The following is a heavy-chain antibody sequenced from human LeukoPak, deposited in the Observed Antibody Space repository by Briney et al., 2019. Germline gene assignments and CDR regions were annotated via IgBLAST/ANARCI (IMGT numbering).Heavy chain of an antibody. D-gene: IGHD3-9*01. CDR3: SKWGDYDVLTGYYDSDF. V-gene: IGHV3-23*01. CDR2: IVGSGGST. Sequence: GGSLRLSCAASGFTFSNYAMSWVRQAPGKGLEWVSAIVGSGGSTYYTDSVKGRFSISRDNSKNMLFLQMNSLRVEDTALYYCSKWGDYDVLTGYYDSDFWGQGTLVTVSS. J-gene: IGHJ4*02. CDR1: GFTFSNYA.